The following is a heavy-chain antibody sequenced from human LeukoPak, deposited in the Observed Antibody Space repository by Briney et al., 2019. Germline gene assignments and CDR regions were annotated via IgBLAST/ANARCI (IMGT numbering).Heavy chain of an antibody. CDR1: GFTFSDYY. J-gene: IGHJ5*02. V-gene: IGHV3-11*01. Sequence: PGGSLRLSCAASGFTFSDYYMSWIRQAPGKGLEWVSYISSSGSTIYYADSVKGRFTISRDNAKNSLYLQMNSLRSEDTAVYYCARVLRANFFGFNWFDPWGQGTLVTVSS. D-gene: IGHD3-10*01. CDR3: ARVLRANFFGFNWFDP. CDR2: ISSSGSTI.